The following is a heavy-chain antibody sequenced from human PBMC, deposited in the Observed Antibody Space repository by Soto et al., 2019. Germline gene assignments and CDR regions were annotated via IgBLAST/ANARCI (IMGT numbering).Heavy chain of an antibody. CDR1: GYTFTDYD. J-gene: IGHJ5*02. Sequence: QGQLGQAGAEVKKPGASVKVSCKASGYTFTDYDISWVRQAPGQGLEWMGWISVDNGNTKYVESLQGRVTMTTATSSSTAYLEVRSLRSDDTAVYYCASTSVSNYKWFDPWGQGKLVAVSS. CDR2: ISVDNGNT. CDR3: ASTSVSNYKWFDP. D-gene: IGHD4-4*01. V-gene: IGHV1-18*01.